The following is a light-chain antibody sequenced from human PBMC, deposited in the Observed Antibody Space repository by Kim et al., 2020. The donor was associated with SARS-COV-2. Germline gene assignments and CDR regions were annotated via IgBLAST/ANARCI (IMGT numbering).Light chain of an antibody. J-gene: IGKJ4*01. V-gene: IGKV3-20*01. CDR2: GAS. CDR1: QSVSSSY. CDR3: QQYGRSPLT. Sequence: EIVLTQSPGTLSLSPGERATLSCRASQSVSSSYLAWYQQKPGQAPRRFIYGASSRATGIPDRFSGSGSGTDFTLTISRLEPEDFAVYYCQQYGRSPLTFGGGTKVDIK.